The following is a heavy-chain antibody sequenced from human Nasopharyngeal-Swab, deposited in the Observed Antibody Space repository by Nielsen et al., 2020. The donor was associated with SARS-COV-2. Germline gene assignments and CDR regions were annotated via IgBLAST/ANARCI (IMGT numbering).Heavy chain of an antibody. CDR1: GFTFSSYW. CDR2: IKQDGSEK. Sequence: GESLKISCAASGFTFSSYWMSWVRQAPGKGLEWVANIKQDGSEKYYADSVKGRFTISRDNSKNTLYLQMNSLRAEDTAVYYCAREGIVGATDLSFDYWGQGTLVTVSS. J-gene: IGHJ4*02. CDR3: AREGIVGATDLSFDY. V-gene: IGHV3-7*01. D-gene: IGHD1-26*01.